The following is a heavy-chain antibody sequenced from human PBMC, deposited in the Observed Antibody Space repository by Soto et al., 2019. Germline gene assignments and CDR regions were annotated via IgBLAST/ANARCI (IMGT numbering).Heavy chain of an antibody. CDR3: ARSQYARLFGNWFDP. CDR1: GGSISSGGYY. J-gene: IGHJ5*02. Sequence: QVQLQESGPGLVKPSQTLCLTCTVSGGSISSGGYYWSWIRQHPGKGLEWIGYIYYSGSTYYNPSLKSRVTISVDTSKNQFSLKLSSVTAADTAVYYCARSQYARLFGNWFDPWGQGTLVTVSS. D-gene: IGHD3-10*02. CDR2: IYYSGST. V-gene: IGHV4-31*03.